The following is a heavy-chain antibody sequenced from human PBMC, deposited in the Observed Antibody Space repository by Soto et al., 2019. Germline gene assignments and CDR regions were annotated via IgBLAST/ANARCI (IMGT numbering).Heavy chain of an antibody. D-gene: IGHD6-19*01. CDR1: GFTVSSNY. Sequence: EVQLVESGGGLVQPGGSLRLSCAASGFTVSSNYMSWVRQAPGKGLEWVSVIYSGGSTYYADSVKGRFTISRDNSKNKLYLQMKRRGAEEQAVYYCASKRMAVGGGVHFDYWGQGTLVTVSS. CDR3: ASKRMAVGGGVHFDY. V-gene: IGHV3-66*01. J-gene: IGHJ4*02. CDR2: IYSGGST.